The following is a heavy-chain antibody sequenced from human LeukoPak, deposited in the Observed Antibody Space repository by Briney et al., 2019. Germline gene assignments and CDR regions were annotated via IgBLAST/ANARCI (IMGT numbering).Heavy chain of an antibody. CDR1: GYTFTAYY. CDR3: ARDAGSGGEQWLVGY. D-gene: IGHD6-19*01. Sequence: WASVKVSCKASGYTFTAYYIHWVRQAPGQGLEWMGWINPNSGGTNYAQKFQGRVTMTRDTSISTAYMELSRLRSDDTAVYYCARDAGSGGEQWLVGYWGQGTLVTVSS. CDR2: INPNSGGT. J-gene: IGHJ4*02. V-gene: IGHV1-2*02.